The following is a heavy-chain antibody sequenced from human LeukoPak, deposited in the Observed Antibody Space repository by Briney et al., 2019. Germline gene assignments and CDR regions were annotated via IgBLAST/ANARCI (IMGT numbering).Heavy chain of an antibody. V-gene: IGHV1-2*02. CDR3: XXXXXXXXXXSGYYPDAFDM. D-gene: IGHD2-15*01. J-gene: IGHJ3*02. Sequence: ASVKVSCKASGYRFAAYYIHWVRQAPGQGPEWIGWISPNNGATVYAQKFQGRVTMTWDTSISTAHMELRRLTSDDTAVFYCXXXXXXXXXXSGYYPDAFDMWGQGTMVTVS. CDR2: ISPNNGAT. CDR1: GYRFAAYY.